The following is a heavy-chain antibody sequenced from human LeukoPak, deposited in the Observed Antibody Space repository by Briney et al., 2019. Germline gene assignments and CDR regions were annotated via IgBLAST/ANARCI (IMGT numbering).Heavy chain of an antibody. CDR3: ARDWNSSSWYWDYFDY. CDR1: GFTFSSYA. Sequence: PGGSLRLSCAASGFTFSSYAMHWVRQAPGKGLEWVAVISYDGSNKYYADSVKGRFTISRDNSKNTLYLQMNSLRAEDTAVYYCARDWNSSSWYWDYFDYWGQGTLVTVSS. D-gene: IGHD6-13*01. J-gene: IGHJ4*02. CDR2: ISYDGSNK. V-gene: IGHV3-30-3*01.